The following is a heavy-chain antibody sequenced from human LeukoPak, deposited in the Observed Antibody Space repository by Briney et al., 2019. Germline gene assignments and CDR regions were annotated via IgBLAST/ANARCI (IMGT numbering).Heavy chain of an antibody. D-gene: IGHD2-21*02. CDR1: GYTFTSYA. V-gene: IGHV7-4-1*02. CDR3: AREHIVVVTENAIHYYYGMDA. J-gene: IGHJ6*02. CDR2: INTNTGNP. Sequence: ASVKVSCKASGYTFTSYAMNWVRQAPGQGLERMGWINTNTGNPTYAQGFTGRFVFSLDTSVSTAYLQISSLKAEDTAVYYCAREHIVVVTENAIHYYYGMDAWGQGTTVTVSS.